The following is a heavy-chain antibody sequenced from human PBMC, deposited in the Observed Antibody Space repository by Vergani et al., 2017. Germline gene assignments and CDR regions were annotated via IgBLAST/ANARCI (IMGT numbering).Heavy chain of an antibody. CDR2: ICPGDSEV. CDR3: AGGGHGSENGGELQL. Sequence: EVQLVQSGAEVKKPGESLKISCKGSGYSFSNFWIGWVRQRPGRGLEWLGIICPGDSEVKSNPTFRGQVIFSVNTSVNTAYLQWRSLQASDTATYFCAGGGHGSENGGELQLWGQGTNITVSS. CDR1: GYSFSNFW. J-gene: IGHJ3*01. D-gene: IGHD3-16*01. V-gene: IGHV5-51*01.